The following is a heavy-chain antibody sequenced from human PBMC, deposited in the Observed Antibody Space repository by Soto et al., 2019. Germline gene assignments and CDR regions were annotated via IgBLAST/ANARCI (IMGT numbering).Heavy chain of an antibody. D-gene: IGHD3-22*01. J-gene: IGHJ4*02. CDR2: IHYSGNT. CDR3: ARRGADTSRYYSF. V-gene: IGHV4-59*01. CDR1: CGSISGYY. Sequence: SETLSLTCTVSCGSISGYYWSRIRQPPGKRPEWIGYIHYSGNTDYNASLKSRVTISVDSSKNQFSLQMTSVTAADTAVYYCARRGADTSRYYSFWGQGNLVTASS.